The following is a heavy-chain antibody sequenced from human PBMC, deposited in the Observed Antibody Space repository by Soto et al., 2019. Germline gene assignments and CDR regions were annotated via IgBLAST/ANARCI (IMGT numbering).Heavy chain of an antibody. CDR3: VREGTTYYDSSGYYWNLDY. J-gene: IGHJ4*02. CDR2: ISAYNGNT. Sequence: GASVKVSCKASGYTFTSYGISWVRQAPGQGLEWMGWISAYNGNTNYAQKLQGRVTMTTDTSTSTAYMELRSLRSDDTAVYYCVREGTTYYDSSGYYWNLDYWGQGTLVTVSS. V-gene: IGHV1-18*01. D-gene: IGHD3-22*01. CDR1: GYTFTSYG.